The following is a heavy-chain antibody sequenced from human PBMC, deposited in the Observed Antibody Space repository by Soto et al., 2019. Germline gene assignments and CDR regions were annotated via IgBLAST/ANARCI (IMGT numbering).Heavy chain of an antibody. D-gene: IGHD3-10*01. CDR1: GGSISSGGYY. CDR3: AGYGSGSYYKGIVH. CDR2: IYYSGST. J-gene: IGHJ4*02. Sequence: QVQLQESGPGLVKPSQTLSLTCTVSGGSISSGGYYWSWIRQHPGKGLEWIGYIYYSGSTYYNPSLKSRVTISVDTSKNQFSLKLSSVTAADTAGYYCAGYGSGSYYKGIVHWGQGTLVTVSS. V-gene: IGHV4-31*03.